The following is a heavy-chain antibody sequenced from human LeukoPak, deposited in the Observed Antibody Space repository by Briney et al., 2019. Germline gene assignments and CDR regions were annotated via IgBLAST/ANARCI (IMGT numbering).Heavy chain of an antibody. CDR2: IYSDGST. D-gene: IGHD6-13*01. V-gene: IGHV3-53*01. CDR1: GLTVSSNY. J-gene: IGHJ5*02. Sequence: GGSLRLSCAASGLTVSSNYVTWVRQVPGKGLEWVSVIYSDGSTYYADSVKGRFTISRDNSKNTLYLQMNSLRAEDTAVYYCARGGGYSSPPYDLWGQGTLVTVSS. CDR3: ARGGGYSSPPYDL.